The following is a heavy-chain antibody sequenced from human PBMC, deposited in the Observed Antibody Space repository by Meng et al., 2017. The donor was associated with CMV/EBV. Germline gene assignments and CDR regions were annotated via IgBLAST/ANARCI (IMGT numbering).Heavy chain of an antibody. Sequence: GGSLRLSVPPPGLTFRSYGMNWVRQSPGKGLEWVAFIRYDGSNKYYADSVKGRFTISRDNSKNTLYLQMNSLRAEDTAVYYCAKDGYSSGWYHWFDPWGQGTLVTVSS. J-gene: IGHJ5*02. CDR3: AKDGYSSGWYHWFDP. V-gene: IGHV3-30*02. CDR1: GLTFRSYG. CDR2: IRYDGSNK. D-gene: IGHD6-19*01.